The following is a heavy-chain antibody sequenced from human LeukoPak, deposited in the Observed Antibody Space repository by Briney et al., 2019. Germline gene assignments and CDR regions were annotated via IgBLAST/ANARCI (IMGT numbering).Heavy chain of an antibody. J-gene: IGHJ4*02. Sequence: ASVKVSCKASGYTFTGYYMHWVRQAPGQGLEWMGWINPNSGGTNYAQKFQGRVTMTRDTSISTVYMELSRLRSDDTAVYYCARNDYYGSGETGFDYWGQGTLVTVSS. CDR2: INPNSGGT. CDR1: GYTFTGYY. D-gene: IGHD3-10*01. CDR3: ARNDYYGSGETGFDY. V-gene: IGHV1-2*02.